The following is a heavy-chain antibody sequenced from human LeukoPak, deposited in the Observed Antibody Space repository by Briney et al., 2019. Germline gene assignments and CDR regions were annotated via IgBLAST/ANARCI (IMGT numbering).Heavy chain of an antibody. CDR3: ARDYYYDSSGYYTYYFDY. D-gene: IGHD3-22*01. CDR2: INPNGGSA. CDR1: GYTFPNYH. Sequence: ASVKVSCKASGYTFPNYHIHWVRQAPGQGLEWLGIINPNGGSASYAQRSQGRVTMTRDTSTTTVYMELTSLRSEDTAVYYCARDYYYDSSGYYTYYFDYWGQGTQVTVSS. J-gene: IGHJ4*02. V-gene: IGHV1-46*01.